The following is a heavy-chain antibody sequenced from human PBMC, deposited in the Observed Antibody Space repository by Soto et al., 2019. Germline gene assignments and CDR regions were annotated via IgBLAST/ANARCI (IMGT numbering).Heavy chain of an antibody. J-gene: IGHJ4*02. CDR2: IYPGDSDT. Sequence: ESLKISCKGSGYSFTDYWIGWVRQRPGKGLEWMGIIYPGDSDTRYSPSFQGQVTISADKSISTAYLQWSSLKASDTAIYYCARGGVVGSTKSYFDYWGQGTLVTVSS. CDR3: ARGGVVGSTKSYFDY. V-gene: IGHV5-51*01. CDR1: GYSFTDYW. D-gene: IGHD3-3*01.